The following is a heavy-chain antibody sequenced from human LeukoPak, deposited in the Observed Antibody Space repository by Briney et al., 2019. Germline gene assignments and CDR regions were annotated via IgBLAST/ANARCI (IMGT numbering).Heavy chain of an antibody. V-gene: IGHV3-23*01. D-gene: IGHD6-19*01. J-gene: IGHJ3*02. Sequence: QTGGSLRLSCAASGFTFSSYAMSWVRQAPGKGLEWVSAISGSGGSTYYADSVKGRFTISRDNSKNTLYLQMNSLRAEDTAVYYCARAVAVYDAFDIWGQGTMVTVSS. CDR2: ISGSGGST. CDR3: ARAVAVYDAFDI. CDR1: GFTFSSYA.